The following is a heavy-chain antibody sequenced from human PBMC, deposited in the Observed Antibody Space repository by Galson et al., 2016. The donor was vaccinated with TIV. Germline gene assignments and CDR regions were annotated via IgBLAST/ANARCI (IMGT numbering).Heavy chain of an antibody. J-gene: IGHJ4*02. V-gene: IGHV3-23*01. CDR2: ISVGGGTT. CDR1: GFTFSSHG. Sequence: SLRLSCAAAGFTFSSHGMSWVRQAPGKGLEWVSGISVGGGTTHYADSVKGRFTISRDNSRNTLYLQMNSLRAEDTAVYYCAKVPRIVLVIGDPYFFDYWGQGTLVTVSS. CDR3: AKVPRIVLVIGDPYFFDY. D-gene: IGHD3-22*01.